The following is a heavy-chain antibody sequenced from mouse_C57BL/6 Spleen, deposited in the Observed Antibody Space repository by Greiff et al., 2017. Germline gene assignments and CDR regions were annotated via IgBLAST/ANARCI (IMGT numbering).Heavy chain of an antibody. V-gene: IGHV5-9-1*02. Sequence: DVKLVESGEGLVKPGGSLKLSCAASGFTFSSYAMSWVRQTPEKRLEWVAYISSGGDYIYYADTVKGRFTISSDNARNTLYLQMSSLKSEDTAMYYCTRGPVAYYSNLCYFDYWGQGTTLTVSS. CDR2: ISSGGDYI. CDR1: GFTFSSYA. D-gene: IGHD2-5*01. J-gene: IGHJ2*01. CDR3: TRGPVAYYSNLCYFDY.